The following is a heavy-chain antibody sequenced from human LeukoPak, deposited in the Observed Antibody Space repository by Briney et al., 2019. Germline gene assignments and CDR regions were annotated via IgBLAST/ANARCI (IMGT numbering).Heavy chain of an antibody. J-gene: IGHJ4*02. V-gene: IGHV1-8*01. Sequence: ASVKVSCKASGYTFTNYDINWVRQATGQGLEWMGWMNPNSGDTGYVQKFQGRVTMTRDTSTSTAYMELSSLRSEDTAVYYCATGSKDTAMGTFDYWGQGTLVTVSS. CDR1: GYTFTNYD. CDR3: ATGSKDTAMGTFDY. D-gene: IGHD5-18*01. CDR2: MNPNSGDT.